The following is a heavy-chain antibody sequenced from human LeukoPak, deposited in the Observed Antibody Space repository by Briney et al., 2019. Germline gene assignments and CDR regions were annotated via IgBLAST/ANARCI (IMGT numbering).Heavy chain of an antibody. J-gene: IGHJ3*02. D-gene: IGHD3-22*01. CDR3: ASLIVVVTPDAFDI. V-gene: IGHV4-30-2*01. CDR1: GGSISSGGYS. CDR2: IYHSGST. Sequence: SETLSLTCAVSGGSISSGGYSWSWIRQPPGKGLEWIGYIYHSGSTYYNPSLKSRVTISVDGSKNQFSLKLSSVTAADTAVYYCASLIVVVTPDAFDIWGQGTMVTVSS.